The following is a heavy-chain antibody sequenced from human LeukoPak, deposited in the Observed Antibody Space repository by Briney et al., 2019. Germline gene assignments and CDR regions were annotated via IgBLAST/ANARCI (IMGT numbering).Heavy chain of an antibody. CDR2: IDTSWST. Sequence: SETLSLTCTVSGGSISNYYWNWIRQPAGKGLEWIGRIDTSWSTNYNPSLKSRVTMSVDTSKNQFSLKVTSVTAADAAVYYCARKRWFDPWGQGTLVTVSS. V-gene: IGHV4-4*07. CDR1: GGSISNYY. D-gene: IGHD5-24*01. CDR3: ARKRWFDP. J-gene: IGHJ5*02.